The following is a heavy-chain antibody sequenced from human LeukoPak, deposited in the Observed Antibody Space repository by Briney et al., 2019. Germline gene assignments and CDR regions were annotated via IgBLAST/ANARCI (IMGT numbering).Heavy chain of an antibody. J-gene: IGHJ4*02. CDR1: GFTVSSNY. V-gene: IGHV3-53*01. D-gene: IGHD5-18*01. Sequence: GGSLRLSCAASGFTVSSNYMSWVRQAPGKGLEWVSVIYSGGSTYYADSVKGRFTISRDKSKNTLYPQMNSLRAEDTAVYSCARGLGYSYGYGIDYWGQGTLVIASS. CDR3: ARGLGYSYGYGIDY. CDR2: IYSGGST.